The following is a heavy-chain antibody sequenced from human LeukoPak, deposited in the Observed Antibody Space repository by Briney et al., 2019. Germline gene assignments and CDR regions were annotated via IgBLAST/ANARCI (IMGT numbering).Heavy chain of an antibody. Sequence: SVKVSCKASGGTFSSYAISWVRQAPGQGLEWMGRIIPILGIANYAQKFQGRVTITADKSTSTAYMELSSLRSEDTAVYYCATLGLQSDYYYYGMDVWGQGTTVTVS. CDR3: ATLGLQSDYYYYGMDV. D-gene: IGHD4-11*01. J-gene: IGHJ6*02. CDR2: IIPILGIA. CDR1: GGTFSSYA. V-gene: IGHV1-69*04.